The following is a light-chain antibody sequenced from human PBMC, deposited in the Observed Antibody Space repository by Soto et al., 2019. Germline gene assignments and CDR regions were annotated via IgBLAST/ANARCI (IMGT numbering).Light chain of an antibody. Sequence: QPVLTQPPSASGPPGQRVTISCSGSSSNMGRNYVYWYQQIPGKAPKLLMYRNSQRPSGVPDRFSGSKSGTSASLAISGLRSEDEADYYCAAWDDSLSGYEVFGGGTKVTVL. CDR1: SSNMGRNY. V-gene: IGLV1-47*01. CDR2: RNS. CDR3: AAWDDSLSGYEV. J-gene: IGLJ2*01.